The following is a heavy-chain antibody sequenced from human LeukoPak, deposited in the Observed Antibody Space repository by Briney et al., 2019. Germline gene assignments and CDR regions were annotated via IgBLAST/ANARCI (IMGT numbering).Heavy chain of an antibody. D-gene: IGHD2-21*02. CDR2: MYYSGTT. Sequence: PSETLSLTCTVSGGSITSYYRSWIRQSPGKGLEWIGFMYYSGTTNYNPSLKSRDTISLGMSKNQFSLKLSSVTAADTAVYYCARLPMAVTPHVDYWGQGTLVTVSS. J-gene: IGHJ4*02. CDR1: GGSITSYY. CDR3: ARLPMAVTPHVDY. V-gene: IGHV4-59*01.